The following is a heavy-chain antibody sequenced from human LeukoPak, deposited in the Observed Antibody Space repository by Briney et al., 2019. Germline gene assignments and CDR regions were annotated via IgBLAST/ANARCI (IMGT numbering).Heavy chain of an antibody. D-gene: IGHD2-2*01. Sequence: GGSLRLSCAASGFTFSDYYMSWVRQAAGKGLEWVSYIISSSSYTNYADSVKGRFTISRDNPKTSLYLQMNSLRAEDTAVYYCARDCSSTSCYSSHGMDVWGKGTTVIVSS. J-gene: IGHJ6*04. CDR2: IISSSSYT. CDR3: ARDCSSTSCYSSHGMDV. CDR1: GFTFSDYY. V-gene: IGHV3-11*06.